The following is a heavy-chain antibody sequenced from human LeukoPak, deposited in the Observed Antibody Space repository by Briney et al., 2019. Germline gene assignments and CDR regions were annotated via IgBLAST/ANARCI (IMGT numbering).Heavy chain of an antibody. Sequence: GASVKVSCKASGYTFTGYYMHWVRQAPGQGLEWMGWINPNSGGTNYAQKFQGRVTMTRDTSISTAYMEPSRLRSDDTAVYYCARGYYDFWSGYYTDARGMDVWGQGTTVTVSS. J-gene: IGHJ6*02. CDR3: ARGYYDFWSGYYTDARGMDV. V-gene: IGHV1-2*02. CDR2: INPNSGGT. CDR1: GYTFTGYY. D-gene: IGHD3-3*01.